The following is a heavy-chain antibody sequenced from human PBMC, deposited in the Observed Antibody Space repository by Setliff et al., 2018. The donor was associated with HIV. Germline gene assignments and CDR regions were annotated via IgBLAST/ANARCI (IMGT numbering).Heavy chain of an antibody. Sequence: ASVKVSCKASGYTLTSYYMHWVRQAPGQGLEWMGIINPSGGSTSYAQKFQGRVTMTRDTSTSTVDMELSSLRSADTAVYYCARNPRIAVAGTDYYYYMDVWGKGTTVTVSS. D-gene: IGHD6-19*01. V-gene: IGHV1-46*01. CDR1: GYTLTSYY. CDR2: INPSGGST. CDR3: ARNPRIAVAGTDYYYYMDV. J-gene: IGHJ6*03.